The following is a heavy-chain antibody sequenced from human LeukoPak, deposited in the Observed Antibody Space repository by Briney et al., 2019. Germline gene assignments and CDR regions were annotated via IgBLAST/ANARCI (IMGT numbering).Heavy chain of an antibody. D-gene: IGHD3-16*02. V-gene: IGHV2-5*02. CDR3: AHRGPAMITFGGVIVIPSDAFDI. J-gene: IGHJ3*02. CDR2: IYWDDDK. CDR1: GFSLSTSGVG. Sequence: SGPTLVKLTQTLTLPCTFPGFSLSTSGVGVGWIRQPPGKALEWLALIYWDDDKRYSPSLKSRLTITKDTSKNQVVLTMTNMDPVDTATYYCAHRGPAMITFGGVIVIPSDAFDIWGQGTMVTVSS.